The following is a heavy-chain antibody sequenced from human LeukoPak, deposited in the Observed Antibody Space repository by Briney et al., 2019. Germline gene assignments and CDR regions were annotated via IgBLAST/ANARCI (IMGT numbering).Heavy chain of an antibody. CDR3: ARVGLWPFLVDY. V-gene: IGHV4-59*01. CDR2: IYYSGST. Sequence: SETLSLTCTVSGGAISSYYWSWIRQPPGKGLEWIGYIYYSGSTHYNPSLKSRDTISVDTSKNQFSLKLSSVSAADTPVYYCARVGLWPFLVDYWGQGTLVTASS. D-gene: IGHD2-21*01. CDR1: GGAISSYY. J-gene: IGHJ4*02.